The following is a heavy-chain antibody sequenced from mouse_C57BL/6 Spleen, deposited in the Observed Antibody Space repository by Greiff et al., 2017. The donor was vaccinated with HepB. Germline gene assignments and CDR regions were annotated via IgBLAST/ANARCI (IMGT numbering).Heavy chain of an antibody. CDR1: GYTFTSYW. J-gene: IGHJ4*01. D-gene: IGHD1-1*01. Sequence: QVQLKQPGAELVMPGASVKLSCKASGYTFTSYWMHWVKQRPGQGLEWIGEIDPSDSYTNYNQKFKGKSTLTVDKSSSTAYMQLSSLTSEDSAVYYCARHYYYGSHYAMDYWGQGTSVTVSS. CDR2: IDPSDSYT. V-gene: IGHV1-69*01. CDR3: ARHYYYGSHYAMDY.